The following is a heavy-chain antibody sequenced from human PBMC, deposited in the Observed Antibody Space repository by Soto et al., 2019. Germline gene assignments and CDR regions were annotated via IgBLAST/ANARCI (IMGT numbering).Heavy chain of an antibody. J-gene: IGHJ5*01. CDR3: AKDRRAGGNSALYFDF. V-gene: IGHV3-23*01. Sequence: PWGSLRLSCAASGFKFSNYAMSWVRQAPGKGLEWVSLISATGGGTYYADSVKGRFTISRDNSHNTLYLQVHSLTAEDTAVYYCAKDRRAGGNSALYFDFWGQGAQVTVSS. CDR2: ISATGGGT. CDR1: GFKFSNYA. D-gene: IGHD3-16*01.